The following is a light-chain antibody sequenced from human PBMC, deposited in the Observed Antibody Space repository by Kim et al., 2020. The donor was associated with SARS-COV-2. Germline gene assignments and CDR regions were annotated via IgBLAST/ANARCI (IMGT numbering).Light chain of an antibody. V-gene: IGLV2-14*03. Sequence: QSITIACTGTISDVGAYNFVSWYQQHPGRAPKLMIYDVNTRPSGVSTRFSGSKSGNTASLTVSGLQAEDEADYYCSSYTTSSTLVVFGGGTQLTVL. CDR3: SSYTTSSTLVV. J-gene: IGLJ2*01. CDR2: DVN. CDR1: ISDVGAYNF.